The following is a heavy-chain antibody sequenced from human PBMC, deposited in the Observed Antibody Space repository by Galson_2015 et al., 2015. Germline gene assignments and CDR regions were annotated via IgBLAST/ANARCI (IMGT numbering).Heavy chain of an antibody. V-gene: IGHV6-1*01. Sequence: CAISGDSVSSHSAAWNWIRQSPSRGLEWLGRTYYRSKWYNDYAVSVKSRITINPDTSKNQFSLQLNSVTPEDTAVYYCARGGYDSSYYYYGMDVWGQGTTVTVS. CDR3: ARGGYDSSYYYYGMDV. CDR1: GDSVSSHSAA. CDR2: TYYRSKWYN. J-gene: IGHJ6*02. D-gene: IGHD5-12*01.